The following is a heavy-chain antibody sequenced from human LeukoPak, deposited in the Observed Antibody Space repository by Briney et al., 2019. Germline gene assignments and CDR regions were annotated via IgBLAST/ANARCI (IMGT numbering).Heavy chain of an antibody. CDR2: ISTVSTYT. J-gene: IGHJ6*03. CDR1: GFTFSDYS. Sequence: GGSLRLSCAPSGFTFSDYSMSWVRQAPGKGLEWVASISTVSTYTFYGDSVKGRFTISRDNAKNSLYLQMSYLTAEDTAVYYCARDGSGVYLYYYIYVWGKGTTVTVSS. V-gene: IGHV3-21*06. CDR3: ARDGSGVYLYYYIYV. D-gene: IGHD5/OR15-5a*01.